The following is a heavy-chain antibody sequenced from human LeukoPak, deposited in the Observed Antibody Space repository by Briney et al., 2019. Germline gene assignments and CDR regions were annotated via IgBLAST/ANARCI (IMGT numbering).Heavy chain of an antibody. V-gene: IGHV3-11*01. CDR2: ISSSGSNK. J-gene: IGHJ1*01. D-gene: IGHD2-2*01. Sequence: GGSLRLSCAASGITFSDYYMSWIRQAPGKGLEWVSYISSSGSNKFYADSVKGRFTISRDNAKNSLYLQMNSLRAEDTALYYCVRYCSSTSCYIGSGEYFQHWGQGTLVTVSS. CDR1: GITFSDYY. CDR3: VRYCSSTSCYIGSGEYFQH.